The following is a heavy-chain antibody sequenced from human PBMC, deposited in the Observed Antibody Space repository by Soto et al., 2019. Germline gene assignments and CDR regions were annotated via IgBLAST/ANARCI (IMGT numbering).Heavy chain of an antibody. J-gene: IGHJ4*02. V-gene: IGHV3-23*01. CDR2: ITGRGGSR. CDR3: AGAYYDSSGYFYYFDY. Sequence: EVQLLESGGGLVQPGGSLRLSCAASGFTFSSYAMSWVRQAPGKGLEWVSVITGRGGSRYYADSVKGRLTISRDNSKNTLYLQMNSLRAEDTALYYCAGAYYDSSGYFYYFDYWGQGTLVTVSS. D-gene: IGHD3-22*01. CDR1: GFTFSSYA.